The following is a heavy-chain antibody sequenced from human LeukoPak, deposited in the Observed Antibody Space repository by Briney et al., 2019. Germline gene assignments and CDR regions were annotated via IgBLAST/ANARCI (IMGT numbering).Heavy chain of an antibody. CDR2: VYPGDSDT. Sequence: LGGSLEISCQGSDSDFATFWIAWVRQMPGKGLEGMGIVYPGDSDTRYSPSFEGQVTISVDTSNNTAYVEWRRLKASDTAMYYCVRRRGNSDFDSWGQGTLVTVSS. D-gene: IGHD4-23*01. J-gene: IGHJ4*02. CDR1: DSDFATFW. CDR3: VRRRGNSDFDS. V-gene: IGHV5-51*01.